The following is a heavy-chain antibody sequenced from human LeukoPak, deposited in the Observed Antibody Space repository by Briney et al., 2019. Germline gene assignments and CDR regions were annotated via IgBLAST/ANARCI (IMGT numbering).Heavy chain of an antibody. CDR2: INNGGTNT. CDR3: ARDRGIAAAGPFDY. J-gene: IGHJ4*02. D-gene: IGHD6-13*01. CDR1: GFTFSNYA. V-gene: IGHV3-48*02. Sequence: PGGSLRLSCAASGFTFSNYAMSWVRQAPGKGLEWVSAINNGGTNTYYADSVKGRFTISRDNAKNSLYLQMNSLRDEDTAVYYCARDRGIAAAGPFDYWGQGTLVTVSS.